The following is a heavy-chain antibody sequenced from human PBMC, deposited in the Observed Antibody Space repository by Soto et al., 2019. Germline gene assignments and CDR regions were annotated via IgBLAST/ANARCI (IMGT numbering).Heavy chain of an antibody. CDR3: AKVYCSGGSCYRYYYYYYGMDV. Sequence: GGSLRLSCAASGFTFSSYAMSWVRQAPGKGLEWVSAISGSGGSTYYADSVKGRFTISRDNSKNTLYLQMNSLRAEDTAVYYCAKVYCSGGSCYRYYYYYYGMDVWGQGTTVTVSS. D-gene: IGHD2-15*01. J-gene: IGHJ6*02. CDR2: ISGSGGST. CDR1: GFTFSSYA. V-gene: IGHV3-23*01.